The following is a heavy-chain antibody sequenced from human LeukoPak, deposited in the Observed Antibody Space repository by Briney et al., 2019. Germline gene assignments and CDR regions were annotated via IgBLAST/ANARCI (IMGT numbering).Heavy chain of an antibody. V-gene: IGHV3-7*01. CDR3: AREGNRRSFDY. Sequence: GGSLRLSCAASGFTFSSYGMHWVRQAPGKGLEWVANIKQDGSEKYYVDSVKGRFTISRDNAKNSLYLQMNSLRAEDTAVFYCAREGNRRSFDYWGQGTLVTVSS. CDR2: IKQDGSEK. D-gene: IGHD1-14*01. CDR1: GFTFSSYG. J-gene: IGHJ4*02.